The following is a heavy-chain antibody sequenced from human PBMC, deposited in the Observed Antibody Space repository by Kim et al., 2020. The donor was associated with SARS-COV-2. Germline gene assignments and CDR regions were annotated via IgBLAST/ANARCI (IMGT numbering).Heavy chain of an antibody. Sequence: SETLSLTCAVYGGSFSGYYWSWIRQPPGKGLEWIGEINHSGSTNYNPSLKSRVTISVDTSKNQFSLKLSSVTAADTAVYYCARGYSGYDSLDYWGQGTLVTVSA. J-gene: IGHJ4*02. CDR3: ARGYSGYDSLDY. CDR2: INHSGST. V-gene: IGHV4-34*01. CDR1: GGSFSGYY. D-gene: IGHD5-12*01.